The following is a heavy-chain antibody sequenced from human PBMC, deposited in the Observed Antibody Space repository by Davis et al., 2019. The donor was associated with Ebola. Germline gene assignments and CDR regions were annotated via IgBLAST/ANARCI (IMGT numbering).Heavy chain of an antibody. CDR1: GYSFTSYW. CDR2: IDPSDSYT. CDR3: ARESYLFTVTTSNTWFDP. Sequence: KVSCKGSGYSFTSYWISRVRQMPGKGLEWMGRIDPSDSYTNYSPSFQGHVTISADKSISTAYLQWSSLKASDTAMYYCARESYLFTVTTSNTWFDPWGQGTLVTVSS. J-gene: IGHJ5*02. D-gene: IGHD4-17*01. V-gene: IGHV5-10-1*01.